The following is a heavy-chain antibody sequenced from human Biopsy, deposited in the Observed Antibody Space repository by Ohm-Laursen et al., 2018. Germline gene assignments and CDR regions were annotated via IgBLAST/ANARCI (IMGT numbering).Heavy chain of an antibody. CDR1: GFSLSTSGEG. D-gene: IGHD5-18*01. CDR2: IYWNNDK. V-gene: IGHV2-5*01. Sequence: PTQTLTLTCTFSGFSLSTSGEGVGWIRQPPGKALEWLAIIYWNNDKHFSPSLRSRLTITKDTSRNQVVLTVTNMDPVDTATYSCAHARGYSYGYSYFDYWGQGTLVTVSS. J-gene: IGHJ4*02. CDR3: AHARGYSYGYSYFDY.